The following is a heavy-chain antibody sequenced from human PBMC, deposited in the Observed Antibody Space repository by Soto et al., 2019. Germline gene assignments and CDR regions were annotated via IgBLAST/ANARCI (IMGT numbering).Heavy chain of an antibody. V-gene: IGHV3-23*01. CDR2: VSLTGDRT. D-gene: IGHD3-10*01. J-gene: IGHJ6*02. Sequence: EVQLLESGGGLVQPGGSLRLSCVASRFSFSSYEMSWVRQAAGKGLEWVSRVSLTGDRTNYAGSVKGRFTVSRDNFKDTLYLQMNSLGVEDTALYYCAKVLSLRTSGKYYKPFFHGMDVWGLGTTVTVSS. CDR1: RFSFSSYE. CDR3: AKVLSLRTSGKYYKPFFHGMDV.